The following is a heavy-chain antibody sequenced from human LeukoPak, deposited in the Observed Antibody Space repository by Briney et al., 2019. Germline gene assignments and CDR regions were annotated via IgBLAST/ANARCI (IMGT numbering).Heavy chain of an antibody. Sequence: ASVKVSCKASGYTFTSYDINWVRQATGQGLEWMGWMNPNSGNTGCAQKFQGRVTMTRNTSISTAYMELSSLRSEDTAVYYCARGPFEFIVVVPGSSMDVWGQGTTVTVSS. D-gene: IGHD2-2*01. CDR3: ARGPFEFIVVVPGSSMDV. CDR2: MNPNSGNT. J-gene: IGHJ6*02. CDR1: GYTFTSYD. V-gene: IGHV1-8*01.